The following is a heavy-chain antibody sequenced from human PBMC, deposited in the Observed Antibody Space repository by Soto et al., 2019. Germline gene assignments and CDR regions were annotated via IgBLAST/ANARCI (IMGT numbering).Heavy chain of an antibody. CDR3: ASSSRSSWRYYYLDV. CDR1: GGSISSSY. V-gene: IGHV4-59*01. CDR2: IYYSGST. J-gene: IGHJ6*03. D-gene: IGHD6-6*01. Sequence: QVQLQESGPGLVKPSETLCLACTVSGGSISSSYWSWIRQPPGKGLEFIGYIYYSGSTNYNPSLQRRVTISLDTSKDQLSLTLSSVTAADTAVYYCASSSRSSWRYYYLDVWGKGTTVTVSS.